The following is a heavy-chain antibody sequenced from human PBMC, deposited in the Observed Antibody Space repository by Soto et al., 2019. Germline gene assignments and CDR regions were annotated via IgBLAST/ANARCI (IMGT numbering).Heavy chain of an antibody. CDR3: ARDPGLGSSYPPLDF. CDR2: ISPYNGKT. Sequence: ASVKVSCKASGYTFTCYGLSWVRQAPGQGLEWMGWISPYNGKTEESPKFQGRVTMTTDIFKTTAYMELSSLTFEDSAIYYCARDPGLGSSYPPLDFWGQGSLVTVSS. CDR1: GYTFTCYG. D-gene: IGHD3-10*01. J-gene: IGHJ4*01. V-gene: IGHV1-18*01.